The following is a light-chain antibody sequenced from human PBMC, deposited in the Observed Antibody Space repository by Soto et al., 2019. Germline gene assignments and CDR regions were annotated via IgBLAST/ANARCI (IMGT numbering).Light chain of an antibody. Sequence: QSALTQPASVSGSPGHSITISCSGTSSDVGGYNYVSWYQQHPGKAPKLMIYDVSNRPSGVSNRFSGSKSGNTASLTISGRQAEDEADYYCSSYISTSTLNVFGTGTKLTVL. J-gene: IGLJ1*01. CDR3: SSYISTSTLNV. V-gene: IGLV2-14*03. CDR1: SSDVGGYNY. CDR2: DVS.